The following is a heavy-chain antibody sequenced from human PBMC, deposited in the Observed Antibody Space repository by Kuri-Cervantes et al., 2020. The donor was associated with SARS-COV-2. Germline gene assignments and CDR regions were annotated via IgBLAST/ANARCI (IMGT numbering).Heavy chain of an antibody. CDR1: GFTFSSYA. Sequence: GESLKISCAASGFTFSSYAMSWVRQAPGKGLVWVSAISGSGGSTYYADSVKGRFTISRDNAKNTLYLQMNSLRAEDTAVYYCARGEVTMDLDVWGQGPTVTVSS. CDR2: ISGSGGST. CDR3: ARGEVTMDLDV. V-gene: IGHV3-23*01. D-gene: IGHD3-10*01. J-gene: IGHJ6*02.